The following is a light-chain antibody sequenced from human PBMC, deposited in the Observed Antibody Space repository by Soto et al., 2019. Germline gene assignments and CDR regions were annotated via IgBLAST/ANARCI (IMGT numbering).Light chain of an antibody. V-gene: IGKV3-20*01. CDR3: QQYGSSIT. Sequence: EIVLTQTPGTLSLSPGERATLSSMASQSVSSSYLAWYQQKPGQAPRLLIYGASSRATGIPDRFSGSGSGTDFTLTISRLEPEDFAVYYCQQYGSSITFGQGTRLENK. CDR2: GAS. J-gene: IGKJ5*01. CDR1: QSVSSSY.